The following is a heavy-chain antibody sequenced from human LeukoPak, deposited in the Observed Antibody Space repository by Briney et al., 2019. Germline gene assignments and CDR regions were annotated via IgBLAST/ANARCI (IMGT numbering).Heavy chain of an antibody. V-gene: IGHV4-34*01. CDR2: INHSGST. Sequence: SETLSLTCAVYGGSFSGYYWSWIRQPPGKGLEWIGEINHSGSTNYNPSLKSRVTISVDTSKNQFSLKLSSVTAADTAVYYCARFEGARYSSGWHRSNWFDPWGQGTLVTVSS. J-gene: IGHJ5*02. D-gene: IGHD6-19*01. CDR3: ARFEGARYSSGWHRSNWFDP. CDR1: GGSFSGYY.